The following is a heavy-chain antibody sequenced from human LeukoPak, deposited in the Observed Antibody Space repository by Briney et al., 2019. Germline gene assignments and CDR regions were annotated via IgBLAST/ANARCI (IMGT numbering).Heavy chain of an antibody. J-gene: IGHJ4*02. Sequence: PSETLSLTCTVSGYSISSGYYWGWIRQPPGEGLEWIGSIYHSGSTYYNPSLKSRVTISVDTSKNQFSLKLSSVTAADTAVYYCARATYYYGSGSSLYSDYWGQGTLVTVSS. CDR1: GYSISSGYY. V-gene: IGHV4-38-2*02. D-gene: IGHD3-10*01. CDR3: ARATYYYGSGSSLYSDY. CDR2: IYHSGST.